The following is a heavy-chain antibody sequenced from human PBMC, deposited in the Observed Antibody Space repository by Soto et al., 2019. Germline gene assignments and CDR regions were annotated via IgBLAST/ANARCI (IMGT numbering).Heavy chain of an antibody. D-gene: IGHD1-26*01. CDR3: ARRQVGATTSWFDP. Sequence: NPSETLSLTCAVYGGSFSGYYWSWIRQPPGKGLEWIGEINHGGSTNYNPSLKSRVTISVDTSKNQCSLKLSSVTAADTAVYYCARRQVGATTSWFDPWGQGTLVT. J-gene: IGHJ5*02. CDR1: GGSFSGYY. V-gene: IGHV4-34*01. CDR2: INHGGST.